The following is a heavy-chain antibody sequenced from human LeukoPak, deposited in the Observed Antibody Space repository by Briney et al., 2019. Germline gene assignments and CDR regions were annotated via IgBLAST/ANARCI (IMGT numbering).Heavy chain of an antibody. CDR2: INANSGDT. V-gene: IGHV1-2*02. Sequence: ASVKVSCKASGYTFSGYYMHWVRLAPGQGLEWMGWINANSGDTKCAQKFQGRVTMTRDTSISTAYMELSRLSSDDTAVYYCARLKPLDEFWGQGTLVTVSS. CDR3: ARLKPLDEF. D-gene: IGHD6-6*01. J-gene: IGHJ4*02. CDR1: GYTFSGYY.